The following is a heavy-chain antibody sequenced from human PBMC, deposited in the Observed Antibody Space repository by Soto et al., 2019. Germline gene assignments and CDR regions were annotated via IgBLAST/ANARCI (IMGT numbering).Heavy chain of an antibody. J-gene: IGHJ2*01. CDR3: ASPDFGDYWYFDL. V-gene: IGHV1-69*08. CDR1: GGTFSSHT. D-gene: IGHD4-17*01. Sequence: QDQLVQSGAEVNKPGSSVKVSCKASGGTFSSHTFSWVRQAPGQGLEWMGRIIPALGTATYAQKFQGRVTITADESATTVYMELNSLRSEDTALYYCASPDFGDYWYFDLWGRGTLVTVSS. CDR2: IIPALGTA.